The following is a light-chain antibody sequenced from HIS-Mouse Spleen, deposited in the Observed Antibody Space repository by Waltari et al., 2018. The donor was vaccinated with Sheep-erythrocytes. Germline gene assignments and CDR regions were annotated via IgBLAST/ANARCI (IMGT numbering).Light chain of an antibody. CDR2: EGS. Sequence: QSALTQPASASASPGPSITISCHPPSSDVESYNLVFWYQQHPGKAPKLMIYEGSKRPSGVSNRFSGSKSGNKASLTISGLQAEDEADYYCCSYAGSSTPWVFGGGTKLTVL. CDR1: SSDVESYNL. V-gene: IGLV2-23*01. J-gene: IGLJ3*02. CDR3: CSYAGSSTPWV.